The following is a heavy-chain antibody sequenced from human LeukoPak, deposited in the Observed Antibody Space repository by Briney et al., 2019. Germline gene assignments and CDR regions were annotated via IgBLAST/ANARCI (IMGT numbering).Heavy chain of an antibody. CDR1: GFTFSTYA. CDR3: ARGYYYGSGSYLLDC. D-gene: IGHD3-10*01. CDR2: ISYDGTNK. V-gene: IGHV3-30-3*01. Sequence: PGGSLRLSCAASGFTFSTYALHGVRQAPGKGLEWVAVISYDGTNKYYADSVKGRFTISRDNSKNTLFLQMNSLRPEDTAVYYCARGYYYGSGSYLLDCWGQGTLVTVSS. J-gene: IGHJ4*02.